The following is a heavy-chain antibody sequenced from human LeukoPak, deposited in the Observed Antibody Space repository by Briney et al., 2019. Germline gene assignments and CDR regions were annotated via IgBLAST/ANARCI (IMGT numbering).Heavy chain of an antibody. D-gene: IGHD4-17*01. J-gene: IGHJ4*02. CDR3: AGHSPNHDYGAGGFDH. CDR2: IYYSGTT. CDR1: GDSMSSTRYY. V-gene: IGHV4-39*07. Sequence: KPSETLSLTCTVPGDSMSSTRYYWGWIRQPPGKGLEWIGSIYYSGTTYYNSSLKSRVTISVDRSKNQFSLKLSSVTAADTAVYYCAGHSPNHDYGAGGFDHWGQGTLVTVSS.